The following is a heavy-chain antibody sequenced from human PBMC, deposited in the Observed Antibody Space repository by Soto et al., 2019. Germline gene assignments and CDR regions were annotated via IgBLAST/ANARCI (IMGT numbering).Heavy chain of an antibody. Sequence: PGGSLRLSCAASGLTFSSYGMHWVRQAPGKGLEWVAVISYDGSNKYYADSVKGRFTISRDNSKNTLYLQMNSLRAEDTAVYYCAKGQGDSLEWLLYRYYYYYYMDVWGKGTTVTVSS. J-gene: IGHJ6*03. CDR3: AKGQGDSLEWLLYRYYYYYYMDV. CDR2: ISYDGSNK. D-gene: IGHD3-3*01. V-gene: IGHV3-30*18. CDR1: GLTFSSYG.